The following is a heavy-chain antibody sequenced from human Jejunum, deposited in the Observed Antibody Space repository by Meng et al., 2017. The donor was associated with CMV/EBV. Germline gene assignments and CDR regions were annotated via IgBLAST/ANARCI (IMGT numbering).Heavy chain of an antibody. J-gene: IGHJ4*02. D-gene: IGHD7-27*01. CDR3: ARNWGPIDY. CDR2: ISSHGSSI. CDR1: GFTFSEYY. V-gene: IGHV3-11*01. Sequence: SCVASGFTFSEYYMSWIRQAPGKGLEWVSYISSHGSSIYYADSVKGRFTVSRDNAKNSVYLQMNSLRAEDAAVYYCARNWGPIDYWGQGTLDTVSS.